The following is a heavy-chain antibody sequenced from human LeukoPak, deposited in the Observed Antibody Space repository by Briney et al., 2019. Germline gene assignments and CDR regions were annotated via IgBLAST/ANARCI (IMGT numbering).Heavy chain of an antibody. CDR2: IRYDGSNK. Sequence: PVGSLRLSCAASGFTFSYYGMHWVRQAPGKGLEWVAFIRYDGSNKYYVDSVKGRFTISRDNSKNTLYLQMNSLRTEDTAVYYCAKEHCSGGSCYSHIDYWGQGTLVTVSS. V-gene: IGHV3-30*02. D-gene: IGHD2-15*01. CDR3: AKEHCSGGSCYSHIDY. J-gene: IGHJ4*02. CDR1: GFTFSYYG.